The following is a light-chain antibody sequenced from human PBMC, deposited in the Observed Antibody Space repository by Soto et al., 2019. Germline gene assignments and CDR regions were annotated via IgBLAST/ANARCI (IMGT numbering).Light chain of an antibody. CDR3: QQFNNRPPKYT. Sequence: EIVMTQSPVTLSVSPGGRATLSCRASQSVGSNLAWYPQRPGQAPRLLIYGASTRATGIPARFSGSGSGTEFTLTISSLQSEDFALYYCQQFNNRPPKYTFGQGTRLEIK. CDR1: QSVGSN. J-gene: IGKJ2*01. V-gene: IGKV3-15*01. CDR2: GAS.